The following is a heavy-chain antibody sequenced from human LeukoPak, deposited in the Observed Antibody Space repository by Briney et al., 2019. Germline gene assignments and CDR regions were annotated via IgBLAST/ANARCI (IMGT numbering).Heavy chain of an antibody. J-gene: IGHJ4*02. D-gene: IGHD3-10*01. V-gene: IGHV4-34*01. CDR2: INHSGST. CDR3: ARGQGDYGSSFSFDY. CDR1: GGAYSGYY. Sequence: SETPSLTCAVYGGAYSGYYWSWIRQPSGKGLEWIGGINHSGSTNYNPSLKSRVTISVDTSKNQFSLKLSSVTAADTAVYYCARGQGDYGSSFSFDYWGQGTLVTVSS.